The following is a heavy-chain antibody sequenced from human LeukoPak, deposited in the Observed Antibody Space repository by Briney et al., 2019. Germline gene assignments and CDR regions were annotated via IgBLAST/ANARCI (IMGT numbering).Heavy chain of an antibody. V-gene: IGHV3-7*05. CDR1: GFTFSSHW. D-gene: IGHD2-15*01. CDR2: INQGASAQ. J-gene: IGHJ4*02. Sequence: GGSLRLSCAASGFTFSSHWMTWVRQAPGKGLERAAAINQGASAQKYVESVKGRFTISRDNAKNTLYLQMNSLRAEDTAVYYGVIIVVDNEFDYWGQGTLVTVSP. CDR3: VIIVVDNEFDY.